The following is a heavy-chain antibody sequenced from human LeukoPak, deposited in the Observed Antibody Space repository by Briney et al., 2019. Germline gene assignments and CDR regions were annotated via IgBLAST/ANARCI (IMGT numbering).Heavy chain of an antibody. CDR2: ISYDGSNK. D-gene: IGHD3-10*01. Sequence: GRSLRLSCAASGFTFSSYGMHWARQAPGKGLEWVAVISYDGSNKYYADSVKGRFTISRDNSKNTLYLQMNSLRAEDTAVYYCAKSISTYYYGSGSYNYAFDIWGQGTMVTVSS. V-gene: IGHV3-30*18. CDR1: GFTFSSYG. J-gene: IGHJ3*02. CDR3: AKSISTYYYGSGSYNYAFDI.